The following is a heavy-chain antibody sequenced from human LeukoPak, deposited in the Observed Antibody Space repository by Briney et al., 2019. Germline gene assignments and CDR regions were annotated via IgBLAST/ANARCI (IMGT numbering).Heavy chain of an antibody. D-gene: IGHD1-14*01. Sequence: GRSLRLSCAASGFTFSSYGMHWVRQAPGKGLEWVAIIWYDGSNEYYADSVKGRFTISRDNSKNTLYLQMNSLRAEDTAVYYCAAGEPYVYWGQGALVTVSS. V-gene: IGHV3-33*08. CDR3: AAGEPYVY. CDR1: GFTFSSYG. CDR2: IWYDGSNE. J-gene: IGHJ4*02.